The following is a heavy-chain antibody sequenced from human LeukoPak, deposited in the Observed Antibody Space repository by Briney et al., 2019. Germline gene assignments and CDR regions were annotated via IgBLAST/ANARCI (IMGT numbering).Heavy chain of an antibody. V-gene: IGHV4-4*07. Sequence: SETLSLTCNVSGGSLGNYYWSWIRQPAGKGLEWIGRIYPTGHTHYNPSLKTRVTMSVVTSKNQFSLKMTSMTAADTAVYYCARITDPDYRSGWSGADYWGRGTQVTVSA. D-gene: IGHD6-19*01. J-gene: IGHJ4*02. CDR1: GGSLGNYY. CDR3: ARITDPDYRSGWSGADY. CDR2: IYPTGHT.